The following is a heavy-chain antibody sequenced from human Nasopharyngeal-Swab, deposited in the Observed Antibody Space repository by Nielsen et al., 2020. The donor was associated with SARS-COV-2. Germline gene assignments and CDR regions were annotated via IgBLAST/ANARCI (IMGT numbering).Heavy chain of an antibody. D-gene: IGHD3-3*01. CDR3: AKYAHYDFLSGHHLGWFDP. V-gene: IGHV4-59*13. J-gene: IGHJ5*02. Sequence: PGKGLEWIGYIYYSGGANYNLSLKSRVTISVDTSKNQFSLKLNSVTAADTAVYYCAKYAHYDFLSGHHLGWFDPWGQGTLVTVSS. CDR2: IYYSGGA.